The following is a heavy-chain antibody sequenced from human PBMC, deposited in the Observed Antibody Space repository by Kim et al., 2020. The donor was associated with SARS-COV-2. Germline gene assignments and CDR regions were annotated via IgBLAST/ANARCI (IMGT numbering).Heavy chain of an antibody. D-gene: IGHD2-15*01. Sequence: SVKVSCKASGGTFSSYAISWVRQAPGQGLEWMGGIIPIFGTANYAQKFQGRVTITADESTSTAYMELSSLRSEDTAVYYCASSLGTHCSGGSCYYYGMDVWGQGTTVTVSS. J-gene: IGHJ6*02. V-gene: IGHV1-69*13. CDR3: ASSLGTHCSGGSCYYYGMDV. CDR2: IIPIFGTA. CDR1: GGTFSSYA.